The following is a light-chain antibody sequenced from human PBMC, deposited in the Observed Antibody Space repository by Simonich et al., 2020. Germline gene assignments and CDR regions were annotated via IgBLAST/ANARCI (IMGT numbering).Light chain of an antibody. Sequence: QSALTQPASVSGSPRQSITISCTGTSSDVGGYNYVSWYQQHPGKAPKLMIYDVRNRPAGVSNRFSGSKSGNTASLTISGLQAEDEADYYCSSYTSSSPVVFGGGTKLTVL. V-gene: IGLV2-14*03. CDR1: SSDVGGYNY. CDR2: DVR. J-gene: IGLJ2*01. CDR3: SSYTSSSPVV.